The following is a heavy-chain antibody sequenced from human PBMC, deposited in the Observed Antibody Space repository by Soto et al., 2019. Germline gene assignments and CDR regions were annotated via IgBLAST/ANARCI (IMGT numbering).Heavy chain of an antibody. V-gene: IGHV3-23*01. CDR1: GFTFISYA. CDR2: VSGSGGST. Sequence: EVQLLESGGGLVQPGGSLRLSCAASGFTFISYAMSWVRQAPGKGLEWVSGVSGSGGSTHYADSVKGRFTISRDNPKNTLYLQMDSLRAEDTAVYYCAKWPPPRAYCGGDCFFDSCGQGTLVTVSS. CDR3: AKWPPPRAYCGGDCFFDS. D-gene: IGHD2-21*01. J-gene: IGHJ4*02.